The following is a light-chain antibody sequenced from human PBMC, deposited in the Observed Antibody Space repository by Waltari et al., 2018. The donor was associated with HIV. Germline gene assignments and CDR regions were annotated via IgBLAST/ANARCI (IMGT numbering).Light chain of an antibody. CDR2: DPA. V-gene: IGKV3-20*01. CDR3: QQYNNWTPAWT. J-gene: IGKJ1*01. CDR1: QRIKNS. Sequence: VLTQSQGTLSLSPGERGTLSCGARQRIKNSIAWYQQKPGPDLTLLIYDPATRATGTPDRFSVSGSGTDITLSISRLELEDFAVDYCQQYNNWTPAWTFGRGSQVEIK.